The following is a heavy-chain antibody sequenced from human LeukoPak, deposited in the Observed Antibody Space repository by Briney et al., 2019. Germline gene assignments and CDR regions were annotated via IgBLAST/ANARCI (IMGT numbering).Heavy chain of an antibody. CDR1: GFTFSSYA. V-gene: IGHV3-48*01. J-gene: IGHJ4*02. D-gene: IGHD3-9*01. CDR2: ISISGGTT. Sequence: GGSLRLSCAASGFTFSSYAMSWVRQAPGKGLEWVSVISISGGTTYYADSVKGRFTISRDNAKNSLYLQMNSLRAEDTAVYYCARRDILTGYYDYWGQGTLVTVSS. CDR3: ARRDILTGYYDY.